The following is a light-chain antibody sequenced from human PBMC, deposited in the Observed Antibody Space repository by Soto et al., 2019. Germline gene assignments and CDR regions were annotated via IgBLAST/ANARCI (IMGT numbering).Light chain of an antibody. CDR1: SSDVGGYNY. CDR3: CSYAGSNYV. CDR2: DVS. Sequence: QSALTQPRSVSGSPGQSVTISCTGTSSDVGGYNYVSWYQQHPGKATKLMIYDVSKRPSGVPDRFSGSKSGNTASLTISGLQAEDEADYYCCSYAGSNYVFGTGTKLTVL. V-gene: IGLV2-11*01. J-gene: IGLJ1*01.